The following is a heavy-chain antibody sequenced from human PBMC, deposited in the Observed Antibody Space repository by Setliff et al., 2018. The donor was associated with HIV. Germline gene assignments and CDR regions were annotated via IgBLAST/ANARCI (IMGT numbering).Heavy chain of an antibody. D-gene: IGHD3-3*01. CDR1: GYTFTAYY. CDR3: ARGTDFWSGSSNFDY. J-gene: IGHJ4*02. V-gene: IGHV1-2*02. Sequence: AASVKVSCKAYGYTFTAYYMHWVRQAPGQGLEWMGWINPNSGGTNYAQKFRGRVTMTRDTSINTAHMYLSSLRSDDTAIYFCARGTDFWSGSSNFDYWGQGTQVTVS. CDR2: INPNSGGT.